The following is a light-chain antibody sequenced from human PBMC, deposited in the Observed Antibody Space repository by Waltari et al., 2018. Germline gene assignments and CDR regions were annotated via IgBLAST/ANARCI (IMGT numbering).Light chain of an antibody. CDR3: LQYNSYPWT. V-gene: IGKV1-5*03. CDR1: QSISSW. J-gene: IGKJ1*01. CDR2: QAS. Sequence: DIQMTQSPSNLSASVGGRLTITCRASQSISSWLAWYQQKPGKGPKLLIYQASSLHSGVSSRFSGSGSGTDFTLTITSLQPDDFASYYCLQYNSYPWTFGQGTKVEVK.